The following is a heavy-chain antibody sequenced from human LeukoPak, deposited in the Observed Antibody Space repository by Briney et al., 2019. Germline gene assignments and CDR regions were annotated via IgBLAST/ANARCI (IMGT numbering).Heavy chain of an antibody. Sequence: EASVKVSCKASGYTFTSYDINWVRQATGQGLEWMGWMNPNSGNTGYAQKFQGRVTVTRNTSISTAYMELSSLRSEDTAVYYCARGHLSLRYQSDYWGQGTLVTVSS. CDR1: GYTFTSYD. CDR3: ARGHLSLRYQSDY. CDR2: MNPNSGNT. D-gene: IGHD2-2*01. J-gene: IGHJ4*02. V-gene: IGHV1-8*01.